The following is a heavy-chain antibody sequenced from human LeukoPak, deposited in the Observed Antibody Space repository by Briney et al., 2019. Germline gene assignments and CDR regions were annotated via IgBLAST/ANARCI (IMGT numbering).Heavy chain of an antibody. CDR2: ISSSGSII. V-gene: IGHV3-11*01. CDR3: ARAATYNWNDVNY. CDR1: GFTFSDYY. J-gene: IGHJ4*02. D-gene: IGHD1-20*01. Sequence: GGSLRLSCAASGFTFSDYYMNWIRQTLGKGLEWVSYISSSGSIIYYADSVKGRFTISRDNAKNSVYLQMNSLRAEDTAVYYCARAATYNWNDVNYWGQGTLVTVSS.